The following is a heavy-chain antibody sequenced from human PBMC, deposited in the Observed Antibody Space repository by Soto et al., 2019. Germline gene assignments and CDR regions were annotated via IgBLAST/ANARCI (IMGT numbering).Heavy chain of an antibody. V-gene: IGHV3-23*01. CDR1: GFTFSSYA. Sequence: GGSLRLSCAASGFTFSSYAMSWVRQAPGKGLEWVSAISGSGGSTYYADSVKGRFTISRDNSKNTLYLQMNSLRAEDTAVYYCAKDRDYGDSRNDFDYWGQGTLVTVSS. D-gene: IGHD4-17*01. J-gene: IGHJ4*02. CDR3: AKDRDYGDSRNDFDY. CDR2: ISGSGGST.